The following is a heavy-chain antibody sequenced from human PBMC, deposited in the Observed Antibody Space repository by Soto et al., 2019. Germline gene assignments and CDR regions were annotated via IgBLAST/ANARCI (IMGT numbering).Heavy chain of an antibody. Sequence: QGQLVQSGAEVKKPGSSVKVSCKASGGTFSSYAISWVRQAPGQGLEWMGGIIPIFGTASYAQKFQGRGAITADESTSTAYMELCSVRSEDTAVYYCAGEYYYDSSGYSVDYWGQGTLVTVSS. CDR1: GGTFSSYA. V-gene: IGHV1-69*01. D-gene: IGHD3-22*01. CDR3: AGEYYYDSSGYSVDY. J-gene: IGHJ4*02. CDR2: IIPIFGTA.